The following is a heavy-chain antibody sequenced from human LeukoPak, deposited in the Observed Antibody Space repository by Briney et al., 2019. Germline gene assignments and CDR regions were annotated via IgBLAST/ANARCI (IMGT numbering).Heavy chain of an antibody. CDR3: ARRIGYCSGGSCYVDY. Sequence: GESLKISCKGSGYSFTTYWIGWVRQMPGKGLEWMGIIYPSDSDSRYSPSFQGQVTISADKPISTAYLQWSSLKASDSAMYYCARRIGYCSGGSCYVDYWGQGTLVTVSS. CDR2: IYPSDSDS. CDR1: GYSFTTYW. V-gene: IGHV5-51*01. D-gene: IGHD2-15*01. J-gene: IGHJ4*02.